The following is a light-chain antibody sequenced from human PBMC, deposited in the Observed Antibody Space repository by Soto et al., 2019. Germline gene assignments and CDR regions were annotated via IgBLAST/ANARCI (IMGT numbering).Light chain of an antibody. CDR1: QCVGSN. J-gene: IGKJ4*01. Sequence: EIVLTQSPATLSVSPGERATLSGRASQCVGSNFAWYQQKPGQAPRLLIFASSTRATGVPARFSGSGSGTEFTLTISSLQSEDFAVYYCQQYGDWPLTFGGGAKVEIE. V-gene: IGKV3-15*01. CDR2: ASS. CDR3: QQYGDWPLT.